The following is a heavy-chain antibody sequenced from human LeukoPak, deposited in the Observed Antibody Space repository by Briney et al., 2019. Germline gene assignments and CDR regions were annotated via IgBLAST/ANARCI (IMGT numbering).Heavy chain of an antibody. J-gene: IGHJ4*02. CDR2: ISGGGGRT. CDR1: GFTLSNND. V-gene: IGHV3-23*01. CDR3: AKLTWIQLRGY. D-gene: IGHD5-18*01. Sequence: GGSLRLSCAASGFTLSNNDMSWVRQAPGKGLEWVSAISGGGGRTYYADSVKGRFTISGDNSKNSLYLQMNSLRAEDTAVYYCAKLTWIQLRGYWGQGTLVTVSS.